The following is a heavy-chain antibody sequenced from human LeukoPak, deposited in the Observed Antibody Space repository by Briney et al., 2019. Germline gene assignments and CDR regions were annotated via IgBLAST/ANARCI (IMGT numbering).Heavy chain of an antibody. V-gene: IGHV4-59*08. CDR1: GGSISSYY. D-gene: IGHD3-9*01. Sequence: PSETLSLTCTVSGGSISSYYWSWIRQPPGKGLEWIGYIYYSGGTNYNPSLKSRVTISVDTSKNQFSLKLSSVTAADTAVYYCARGCRLVIQNWGQGTLVTVSS. CDR3: ARGCRLVIQN. J-gene: IGHJ4*02. CDR2: IYYSGGT.